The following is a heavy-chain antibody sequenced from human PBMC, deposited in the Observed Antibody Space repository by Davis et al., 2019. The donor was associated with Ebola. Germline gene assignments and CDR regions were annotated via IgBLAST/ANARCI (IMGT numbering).Heavy chain of an antibody. CDR2: ISWNSGSI. CDR3: AKGSNGIAAPFDY. Sequence: PGGSLRLSCAASGFTFDDYAMHWVRQAPGKGLEWVSGISWNSGSIGYADSVKGRFTISRDNAKNSLYLQMNSLRAEDMALYYCAKGSNGIAAPFDYWGQGTLVTVSS. J-gene: IGHJ4*02. D-gene: IGHD6-25*01. CDR1: GFTFDDYA. V-gene: IGHV3-9*03.